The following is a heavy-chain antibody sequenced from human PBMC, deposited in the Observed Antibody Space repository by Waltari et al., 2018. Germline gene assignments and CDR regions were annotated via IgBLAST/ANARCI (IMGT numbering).Heavy chain of an antibody. J-gene: IGHJ4*02. D-gene: IGHD2-21*02. Sequence: QVQLVASGGGVVQPGRSLRLSCEASGFTFSSYGMHWVSQAPGTGLEGVAVISYDGSNKYYADSVKGRFTISRDNSKNTLYLQMNSLRAEDTAVYYCAKDLGLRSRAYCGGDCYEIDYWGQGTLVTVSS. CDR2: ISYDGSNK. CDR1: GFTFSSYG. V-gene: IGHV3-30*18. CDR3: AKDLGLRSRAYCGGDCYEIDY.